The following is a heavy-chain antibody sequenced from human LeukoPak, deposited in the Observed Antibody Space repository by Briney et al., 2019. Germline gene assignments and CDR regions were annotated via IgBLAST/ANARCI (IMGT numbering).Heavy chain of an antibody. CDR2: INPNSGGT. D-gene: IGHD5-24*01. V-gene: IGHV1-2*02. CDR3: ARVGWGRDGYNSEMNPFDY. J-gene: IGHJ4*02. Sequence: ASVKVSCKASGYTFTGYYMHWVRQDPGQGLEWMGWINPNSGGTNYAQKFQGRVTMTRDTSISTAYMELSRLRSDDTAVYYCARVGWGRDGYNSEMNPFDYWGQGTLVTVSS. CDR1: GYTFTGYY.